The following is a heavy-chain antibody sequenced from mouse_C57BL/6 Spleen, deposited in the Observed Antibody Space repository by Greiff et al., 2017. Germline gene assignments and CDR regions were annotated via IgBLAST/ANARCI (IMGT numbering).Heavy chain of an antibody. V-gene: IGHV5-6*02. D-gene: IGHD2-5*01. CDR1: GFTFSSYG. Sequence: EVMLVESGGDLVKPGGSLKISCAASGFTFSSYGMSWVRQTPDKRLEWVATISSGGSYTYYPDSVKGRFTISRENAKNTLYLQMSSLKSEDTAMYYCARHPYSNYGAYAIDYWGQGTLVTVSS. CDR3: ARHPYSNYGAYAIDY. CDR2: ISSGGSYT. J-gene: IGHJ4*01.